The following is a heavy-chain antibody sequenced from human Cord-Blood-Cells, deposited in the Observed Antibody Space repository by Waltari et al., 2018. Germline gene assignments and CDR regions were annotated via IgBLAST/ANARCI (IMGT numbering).Heavy chain of an antibody. V-gene: IGHV3-21*01. CDR2: ISSSSSYI. J-gene: IGHJ3*02. Sequence: EVQLVESGGGLVKPGGSLRLSCAASGFTFSSYSMNWVRQAPGKGLEWVSSISSSSSYIYYADSVKGRFTISRDNAKNSLYLQMNSLRAEDTAVYYCARAMPAQTYYDFWSGYYYLDAFDIWGQGTMVTVSS. D-gene: IGHD3-3*01. CDR3: ARAMPAQTYYDFWSGYYYLDAFDI. CDR1: GFTFSSYS.